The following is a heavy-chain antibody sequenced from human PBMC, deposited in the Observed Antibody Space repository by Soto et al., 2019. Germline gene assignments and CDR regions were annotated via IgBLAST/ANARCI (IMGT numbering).Heavy chain of an antibody. J-gene: IGHJ4*02. CDR3: AREAPNWYFDY. CDR2: MNQDGSEK. CDR1: GFTFSSYW. Sequence: QSGGSLRLSCAASGFTFSSYWMSWVRQAPGKGLEWVANMNQDGSEKYYVDSVKGRFTISRDNAKNSLYLQMDSLRAEDTAVYYCAREAPNWYFDYWGQGTLVTVSS. V-gene: IGHV3-7*01.